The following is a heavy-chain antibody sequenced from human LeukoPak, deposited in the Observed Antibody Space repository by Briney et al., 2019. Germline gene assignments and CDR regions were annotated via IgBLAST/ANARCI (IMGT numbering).Heavy chain of an antibody. CDR3: ARLSGPFDY. V-gene: IGHV4-39*01. CDR2: IYYSGST. J-gene: IGHJ4*02. Sequence: SETLSLTYTVSGGSISSSSYYWGWIRQPPGKGLEWIGSIYYSGSTYYNPSLKSRVTISVDTSKNQFSLKLSSVTAADTAVYYCARLSGPFDYWGQGTLVTVSS. CDR1: GGSISSSSYY.